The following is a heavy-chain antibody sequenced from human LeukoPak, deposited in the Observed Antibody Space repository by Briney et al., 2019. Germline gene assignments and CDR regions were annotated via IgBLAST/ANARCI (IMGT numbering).Heavy chain of an antibody. V-gene: IGHV3-66*02. D-gene: IGHD5-18*01. Sequence: GGSLRLSCAASGFTSSSYWMSWVRQAPGKGLEWVSVIYSGGSTYYADSVKGRFTISRDNSKNTLYLQMNSLRAEDTAVYYCARAAYSYGFDYWGQGTLVTVSS. CDR1: GFTSSSYW. J-gene: IGHJ4*02. CDR3: ARAAYSYGFDY. CDR2: IYSGGST.